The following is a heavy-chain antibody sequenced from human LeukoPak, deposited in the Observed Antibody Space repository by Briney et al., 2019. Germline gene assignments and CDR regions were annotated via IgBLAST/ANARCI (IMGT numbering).Heavy chain of an antibody. D-gene: IGHD3-10*01. Sequence: GESLKVSCKGSGYSFTSYWIGWVRQMPGKGLEWMGIIYPGDSDTGYSPSFQGQVTISADKSISTAYLQWSSLKASDTAMYYCARLGTREFHWFDPWGQGTLVTVSS. J-gene: IGHJ5*02. CDR3: ARLGTREFHWFDP. V-gene: IGHV5-51*01. CDR1: GYSFTSYW. CDR2: IYPGDSDT.